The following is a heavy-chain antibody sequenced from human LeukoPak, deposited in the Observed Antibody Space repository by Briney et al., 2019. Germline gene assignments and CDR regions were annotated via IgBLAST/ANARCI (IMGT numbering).Heavy chain of an antibody. V-gene: IGHV4-39*07. Sequence: SETLSLTCTVSGGSISSSSYYWGWIRQPPGKGLEWIGSIYYSGSTYYNPSLKSRVTISVDTSKNQFSLKLSSVTAADTAVYYCASLYYYGSGSYSNWFDPWGQGTLVTVSS. J-gene: IGHJ5*02. CDR2: IYYSGST. D-gene: IGHD3-10*01. CDR3: ASLYYYGSGSYSNWFDP. CDR1: GGSISSSSYY.